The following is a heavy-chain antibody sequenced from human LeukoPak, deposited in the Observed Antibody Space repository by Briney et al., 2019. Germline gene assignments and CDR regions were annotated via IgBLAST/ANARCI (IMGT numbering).Heavy chain of an antibody. Sequence: SETLSLTCSVSGSSINSYHWRWIRQSAGKGLEWIGRISSSRRVDYNPSLENRISMSVDKSRNELLLQLNSVTPADSGVYYCAALHYFGHGAPRTWGQGTLVAVSS. CDR3: AALHYFGHGAPRT. CDR2: ISSSRRV. CDR1: GSSINSYH. J-gene: IGHJ5*02. V-gene: IGHV4-4*07. D-gene: IGHD2/OR15-2a*01.